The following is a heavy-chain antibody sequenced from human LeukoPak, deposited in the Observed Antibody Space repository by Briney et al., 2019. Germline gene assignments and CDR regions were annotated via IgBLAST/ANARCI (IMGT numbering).Heavy chain of an antibody. CDR2: ISGSGGST. V-gene: IGHV3-23*01. CDR1: GFTFSSYA. CDR3: ANHFACGNTNCPPFDH. D-gene: IGHD2-2*01. Sequence: SGGSLRLSCAASGFTFSSYAVSWVRQAPGKGLAWVSAISGSGGSTYYADSVKGRFTISRDNSKSTLHLQMNSLRAEDTAVYYCANHFACGNTNCPPFDHWGQGTLVTVSS. J-gene: IGHJ4*02.